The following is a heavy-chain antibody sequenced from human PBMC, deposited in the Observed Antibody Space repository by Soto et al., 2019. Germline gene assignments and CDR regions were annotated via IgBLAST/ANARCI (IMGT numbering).Heavy chain of an antibody. V-gene: IGHV3-30-3*02. Sequence: PGWSLRLSCAASGFSFSGYPMHWVRQAPGKGLEWVAVISYDGSKEYYADSVKGRFTISRDNSKNTLYLQMNSLRAEDTAVYYCPKHGNTINYLTGYYRLGWFDPWGQGPLVTVSA. CDR1: GFSFSGYP. CDR3: PKHGNTINYLTGYYRLGWFDP. CDR2: ISYDGSKE. J-gene: IGHJ5*02. D-gene: IGHD3-9*01.